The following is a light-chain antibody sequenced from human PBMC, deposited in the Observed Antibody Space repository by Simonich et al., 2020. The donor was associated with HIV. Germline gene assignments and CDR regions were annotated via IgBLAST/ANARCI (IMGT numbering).Light chain of an antibody. J-gene: IGLJ2*01. CDR1: SGSIASNY. CDR2: EDN. Sequence: NFMLTQPHSVSESPGKTVTISCTRSSGSIASNYVQWYQQRPGSSPTTVFYEDNQRPSGVPVRFSGSIDSSSNSASLTISGLKTEDEADYYCQSYDSSKNQGVFGGGTKLTVL. V-gene: IGLV6-57*01. CDR3: QSYDSSKNQGV.